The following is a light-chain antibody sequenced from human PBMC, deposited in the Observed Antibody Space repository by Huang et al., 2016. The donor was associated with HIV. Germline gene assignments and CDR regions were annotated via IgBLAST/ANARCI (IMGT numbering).Light chain of an antibody. CDR3: QHYDSLPPWT. Sequence: DIQMTQSPSSLSASVGDRGTITFQASQDIGKYLNWYQQKPGQVPKLLIFDGSNLETGVPARFSGSGSGTDFTFTITTLQPEDIATYYCQHYDSLPPWTFGQGTRVQI. J-gene: IGKJ1*01. V-gene: IGKV1-33*01. CDR2: DGS. CDR1: QDIGKY.